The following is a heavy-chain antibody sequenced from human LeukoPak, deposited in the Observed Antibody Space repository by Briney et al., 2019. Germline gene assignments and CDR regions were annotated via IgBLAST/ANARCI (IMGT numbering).Heavy chain of an antibody. CDR1: GFTFSSYG. Sequence: PGRSLRLSCAASGFTFSSYGMHWVRQAPGKGLEWVAVISYDGSNKYYADSVKGRFTISRDNSKNTLYLQMNSLRAEDTAVYYCAKDGDYGDPYYYGMDVWGQGTTVTVSS. CDR3: AKDGDYGDPYYYGMDV. CDR2: ISYDGSNK. J-gene: IGHJ6*02. V-gene: IGHV3-30*18. D-gene: IGHD4-17*01.